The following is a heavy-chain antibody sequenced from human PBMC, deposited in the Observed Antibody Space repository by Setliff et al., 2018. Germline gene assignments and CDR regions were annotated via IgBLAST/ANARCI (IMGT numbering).Heavy chain of an antibody. CDR2: IYYSGST. V-gene: IGHV4-59*01. D-gene: IGHD6-6*01. CDR3: ARDLYSSSSGGFYYYYYYMDV. CDR1: GGSISSYY. J-gene: IGHJ6*03. Sequence: NPSETLSLTCTVSGGSISSYYWSWIRQPPGKGLEWIGYIYYSGSTNYNPSLKSRVTISVDTSKNQFSLKLSSVTAADTAVYYCARDLYSSSSGGFYYYYYYMDVWGKGTTVTAP.